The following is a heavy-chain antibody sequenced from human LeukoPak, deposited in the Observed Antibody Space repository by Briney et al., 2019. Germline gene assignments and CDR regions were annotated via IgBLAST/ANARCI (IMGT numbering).Heavy chain of an antibody. J-gene: IGHJ4*02. V-gene: IGHV1-69*04. CDR2: IIPILSIA. D-gene: IGHD2-15*01. CDR1: GGTFSSYA. Sequence: ASVKVSCKASGGTFSSYAISWVRQAPGQGLEWMGRIIPILSIANYAQKFQGRVTITADKSTSTAYMELSSLRSEDTAVYYCARSGCSGGSCYPTDYWGQGTLVTVSS. CDR3: ARSGCSGGSCYPTDY.